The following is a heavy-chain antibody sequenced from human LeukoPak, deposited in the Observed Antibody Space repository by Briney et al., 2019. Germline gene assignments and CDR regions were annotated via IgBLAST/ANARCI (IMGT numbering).Heavy chain of an antibody. CDR2: ISGSGDNT. CDR1: GFTFSSYA. D-gene: IGHD4-11*01. J-gene: IGHJ4*02. Sequence: GGSLRLSCAASGFTFSSYAMSWVRQVPGKGLEWVSVISGSGDNTYYADSVKGRFTISRDNSKNTLFLQMNNLRAEDTALYYCATLVTAVTTTQFDYWGQGALVTVSS. CDR3: ATLVTAVTTTQFDY. V-gene: IGHV3-23*01.